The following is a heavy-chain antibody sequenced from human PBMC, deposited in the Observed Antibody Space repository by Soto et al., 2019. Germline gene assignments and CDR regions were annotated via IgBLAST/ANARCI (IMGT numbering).Heavy chain of an antibody. J-gene: IGHJ4*02. CDR1: GFTFSSYA. D-gene: IGHD2-2*01. Sequence: GGSLRLSCAASGFTFSSYAMHWVRQAPGKGLEWVAVISYDGSNKYYADSVKGRFTISRDNSKNTLYLQMNSLRAEDTAVYYCARDVNCSSTSCQTSFDYWGQGTLVTVSS. CDR2: ISYDGSNK. CDR3: ARDVNCSSTSCQTSFDY. V-gene: IGHV3-30-3*01.